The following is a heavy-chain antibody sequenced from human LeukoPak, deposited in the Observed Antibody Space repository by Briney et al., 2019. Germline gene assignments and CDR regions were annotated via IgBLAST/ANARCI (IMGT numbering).Heavy chain of an antibody. CDR1: GFTFSSYS. CDR2: ISSSSSTI. J-gene: IGHJ4*02. CDR3: AKVAGYSSGWPRGGVDY. D-gene: IGHD6-19*01. Sequence: GGSLRLSCAASGFTFSSYSMNWVRQAPGKGLEWVSYISSSSSTIYYADSVKGRFTISRDNSKNTLYLQMNSLRAEDTAVYYCAKVAGYSSGWPRGGVDYWGQGTLVTVSS. V-gene: IGHV3-48*01.